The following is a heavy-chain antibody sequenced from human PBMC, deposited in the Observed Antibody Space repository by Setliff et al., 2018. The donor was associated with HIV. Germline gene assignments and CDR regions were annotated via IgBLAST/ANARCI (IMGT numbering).Heavy chain of an antibody. CDR3: VVGDYN. D-gene: IGHD4-17*01. V-gene: IGHV1-18*01. CDR1: NYVFTSFG. Sequence: GASVKVSCKASNYVFTSFGISWVRQAPGQSLEWMGWTKTDNGHTDYARNVQGRITMTRDTSTSTAYMELRSLRSEDTAVYYCVVGDYNWGQGTLVTVSS. CDR2: TKTDNGHT. J-gene: IGHJ4*02.